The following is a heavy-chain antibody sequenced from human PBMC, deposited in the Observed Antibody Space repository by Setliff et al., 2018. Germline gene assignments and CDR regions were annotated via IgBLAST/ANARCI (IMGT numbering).Heavy chain of an antibody. J-gene: IGHJ6*03. CDR1: GGSIRSYY. Sequence: SETLSLTCTVSGGSIRSYYWNWIRQPPGKGLEWIGYIFDDGTTYSTYYNPSLKSRATISIDASKRQFSLKLTSVTAADTAVYYCARMSGFLYMDVWGKGTTVTAP. V-gene: IGHV4-59*08. CDR2: IFDDGTTYST. CDR3: ARMSGFLYMDV. D-gene: IGHD3-3*01.